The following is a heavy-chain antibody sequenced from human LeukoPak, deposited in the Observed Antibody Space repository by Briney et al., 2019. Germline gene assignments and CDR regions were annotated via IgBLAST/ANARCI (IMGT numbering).Heavy chain of an antibody. Sequence: HPGGSLRLSCAASGFTFSTFAMIWVRQPPGKGLEWVSGIFPSGGEIHYADSVRGRFTISRDNSKSTLSLQMNSLRAEDTAIYYCATYRQVLLPFESWGQGTLVTVSS. CDR3: ATYRQVLLPFES. CDR1: GFTFSTFA. V-gene: IGHV3-23*01. D-gene: IGHD2-8*02. CDR2: IFPSGGEI. J-gene: IGHJ4*01.